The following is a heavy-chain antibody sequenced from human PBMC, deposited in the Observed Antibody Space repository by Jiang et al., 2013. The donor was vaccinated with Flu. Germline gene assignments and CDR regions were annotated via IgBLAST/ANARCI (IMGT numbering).Heavy chain of an antibody. CDR2: ISAYNGNT. V-gene: IGHV1-18*01. Sequence: GAEVKKPGASVKVSCKASGYTFTSYGISWVRQAPGQGLEWMGWISAYNGNTNYAQKLQGRVTMTTDTSTSTAYMELRSLRSDDTAVYYCARVWGDYGDYSTREHAFDIWGQGTMVTVSS. J-gene: IGHJ3*02. CDR1: GYTFTSYG. D-gene: IGHD4-17*01. CDR3: ARVWGDYGDYSTREHAFDI.